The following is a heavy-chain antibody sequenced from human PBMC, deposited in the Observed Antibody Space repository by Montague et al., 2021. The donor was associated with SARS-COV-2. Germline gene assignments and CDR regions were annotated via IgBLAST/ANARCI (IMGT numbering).Heavy chain of an antibody. CDR2: ISGGGVST. CDR3: ARAPPISAVSSPRRNQFFFDS. Sequence: SLRLSCAASGFTFSSPAMSWVRQAPGKGLGWVSTISGGGVSTYYADSVKGRFTISRDNSKNTLYLQMNSLRAEDTAVYYCARAPPISAVSSPRRNQFFFDSWGQGTLVTVSS. J-gene: IGHJ4*02. CDR1: GFTFSSPA. D-gene: IGHD2-2*01. V-gene: IGHV3-23*01.